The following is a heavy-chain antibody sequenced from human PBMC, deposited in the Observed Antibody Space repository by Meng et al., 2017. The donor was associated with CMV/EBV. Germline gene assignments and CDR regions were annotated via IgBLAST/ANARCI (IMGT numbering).Heavy chain of an antibody. CDR2: IKQDGSEK. D-gene: IGHD3-3*01. CDR1: GFTSSSYW. Sequence: GGSLRLSCVASGFTSSSYWMSWVRQASGRGLEWVANIKQDGSEKYYVDSVKGRFTISRANAKNSLYLQMNSLRAEDTAVYYCARDPVVLRFLEWLGHGMDVWGQGTTVTVSS. CDR3: ARDPVVLRFLEWLGHGMDV. V-gene: IGHV3-7*01. J-gene: IGHJ6*02.